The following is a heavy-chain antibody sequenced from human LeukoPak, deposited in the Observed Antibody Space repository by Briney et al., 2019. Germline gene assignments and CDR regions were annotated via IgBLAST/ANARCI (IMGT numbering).Heavy chain of an antibody. Sequence: PGGSLRLSCAVSGFTFSSYGMHWVRQAPGKGLEWVAVIWYDGSNKYYADSVKGRFTISRDNSKNTLYLQMNSLRAEDTAVYYCARVTNYYDSSGYPHYYFDYWGQGTLVTVSS. CDR3: ARVTNYYDSSGYPHYYFDY. CDR2: IWYDGSNK. D-gene: IGHD3-22*01. J-gene: IGHJ4*02. CDR1: GFTFSSYG. V-gene: IGHV3-33*08.